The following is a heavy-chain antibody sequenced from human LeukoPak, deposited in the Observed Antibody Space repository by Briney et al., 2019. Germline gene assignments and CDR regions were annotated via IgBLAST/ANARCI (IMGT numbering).Heavy chain of an antibody. CDR2: ISIGAATV. V-gene: IGHV3-11*01. Sequence: KPGGSLRLSCAASGFSFSDFYMDWIRQAPGKGLEWVAYISIGAATVYYADSVKGRFTVSRDDAKQSVYLEMHGLRAEDSAVYYCARGLVVGDVPTGYSDYWGQGILVTVSS. CDR3: ARGLVVGDVPTGYSDY. D-gene: IGHD3-9*01. CDR1: GFSFSDFY. J-gene: IGHJ4*02.